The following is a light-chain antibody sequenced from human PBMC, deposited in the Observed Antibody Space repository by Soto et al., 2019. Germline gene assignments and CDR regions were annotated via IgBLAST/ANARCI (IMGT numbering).Light chain of an antibody. J-gene: IGKJ1*01. V-gene: IGKV1-27*01. CDR1: QDIGHS. CDR3: KRCDSGPWP. CDR2: RAS. Sequence: DIQMTQSPSSLSASVGDRVTITCRASQDIGHSLAWYQHKPGEVPKLLIYRASILSGVSSRFSGSGSGTDLPLPIPGLQLEEVPVYYCKRCDSGPWPCGQGTKVAIK.